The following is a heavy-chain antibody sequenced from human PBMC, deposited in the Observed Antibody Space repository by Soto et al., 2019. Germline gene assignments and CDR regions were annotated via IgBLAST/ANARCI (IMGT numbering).Heavy chain of an antibody. V-gene: IGHV3-30-3*01. Sequence: QVQLVESRGGVVQPGRSLRLSCAASGFTFSSYAMHWVRQAPGKGLEWVAVISYDGSNKYYADSVKGRFTISRDNSKNTLYLQMNSLRAEDTAVYYCAREGPPIAAWGQGTMVTVSS. J-gene: IGHJ3*01. CDR3: AREGPPIAA. CDR1: GFTFSSYA. CDR2: ISYDGSNK. D-gene: IGHD6-25*01.